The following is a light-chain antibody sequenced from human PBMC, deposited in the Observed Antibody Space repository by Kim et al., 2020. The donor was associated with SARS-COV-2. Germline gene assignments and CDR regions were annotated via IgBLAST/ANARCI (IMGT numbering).Light chain of an antibody. CDR3: QQYNNWPYT. V-gene: IGKV3-15*01. CDR2: GAS. CDR1: QSVSSN. Sequence: EIVMTQSPATLSVSPGERATLSCRASQSVSSNLAWYQQKPGQAPRLLIYGASTRATGIPARLSGSGSGTEFTLTISSLQSEDFAFYYCQQYNNWPYTFGQGTSWRSN. J-gene: IGKJ2*01.